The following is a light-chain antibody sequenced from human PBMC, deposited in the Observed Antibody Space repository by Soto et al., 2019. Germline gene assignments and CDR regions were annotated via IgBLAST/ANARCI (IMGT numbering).Light chain of an antibody. CDR1: SSDVGGYNY. V-gene: IGLV2-11*01. CDR2: DVS. J-gene: IGLJ3*02. CDR3: CSYGAR. Sequence: QSALTQPRSVSGSPGQSVAISCTGTSSDVGGYNYVSWYQQHPGKAPKLMMYDVSKRPSGVPDRFSGSKSGNTASLTISGLRAEDEADYYCCSYGARFGGGTKLTVL.